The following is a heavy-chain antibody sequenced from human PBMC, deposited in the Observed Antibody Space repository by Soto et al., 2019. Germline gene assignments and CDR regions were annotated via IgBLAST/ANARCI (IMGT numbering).Heavy chain of an antibody. CDR2: ISGSGGST. Sequence: EVQLLESGGGLVQPGGSLRLSCAASGFTFSSYAMSWVRQAPGKGLEWVSAISGSGGSTYYADSVKGRFTIPRDNTKNTLYQQMNSLTDEETAVYYWAKSAGKPPRDYYYYGMDVWGQGTTVTVSS. CDR1: GFTFSSYA. CDR3: AKSAGKPPRDYYYYGMDV. D-gene: IGHD6-13*01. J-gene: IGHJ6*02. V-gene: IGHV3-23*01.